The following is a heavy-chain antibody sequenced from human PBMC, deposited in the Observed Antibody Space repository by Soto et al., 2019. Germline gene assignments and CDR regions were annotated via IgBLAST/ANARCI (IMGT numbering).Heavy chain of an antibody. V-gene: IGHV4-59*01. D-gene: IGHD2-15*01. CDR2: IYDSGTT. J-gene: IGHJ3*01. CDR3: VRGYCSGGNCFNAYDL. CDR1: GGSISGYY. Sequence: SETLSLTCSVSGGSISGYYWSWIRQSPGKGLEWIGYIYDSGTTNYNPSLRSRVTFSIDMSQNQFSLKLTSLTAADTAVYYCVRGYCSGGNCFNAYDLWGQGTLVTVSS.